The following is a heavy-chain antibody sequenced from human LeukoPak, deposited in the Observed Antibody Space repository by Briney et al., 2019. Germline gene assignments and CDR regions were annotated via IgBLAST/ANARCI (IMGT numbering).Heavy chain of an antibody. CDR3: ARAVAGTEGWFNS. D-gene: IGHD1-1*01. V-gene: IGHV6-1*01. CDR1: GDSVSSDSAA. CDR2: TYYRSKWYN. J-gene: IGHJ5*01. Sequence: SQTLSLTCAISGDSVSSDSAAWNWIRQSPSRGLEWLGRTYYRSKWYNDYSASVKSRITINPDTSKNQFSLQLNSVTPEDTAVYSCARAVAGTEGWFNSWGQGTLVTVSS.